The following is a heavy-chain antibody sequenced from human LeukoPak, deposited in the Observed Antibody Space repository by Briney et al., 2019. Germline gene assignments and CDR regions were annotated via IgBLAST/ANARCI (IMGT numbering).Heavy chain of an antibody. D-gene: IGHD2-2*01. CDR3: ATVPSYCSSTSCYVFDY. CDR1: GYTLTELS. Sequence: ASVKVSCKVSGYTLTELSMHWVRQAPGKGLEWMGGFDPEGGETIYAQKFQGRVTMTEDTSTDTAYMELSSLRSEDTAVHYCATVPSYCSSTSCYVFDYWGQGTLVTVSS. J-gene: IGHJ4*02. V-gene: IGHV1-24*01. CDR2: FDPEGGET.